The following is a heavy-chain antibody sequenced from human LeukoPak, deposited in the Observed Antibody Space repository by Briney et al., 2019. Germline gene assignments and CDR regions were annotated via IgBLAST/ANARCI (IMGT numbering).Heavy chain of an antibody. V-gene: IGHV1-2*02. CDR1: GYTFTGYY. Sequence: GASVKVSCKASGYTFTGYYMHWVRQAPGQGLEWMGWINPNSGGTNYAQKFQGRVTMTRDTSISTAYMELSRLRSDDTAVDYCARDYDFWSGYPVEDWGQGTLVTVSS. CDR2: INPNSGGT. J-gene: IGHJ4*02. CDR3: ARDYDFWSGYPVED. D-gene: IGHD3-3*01.